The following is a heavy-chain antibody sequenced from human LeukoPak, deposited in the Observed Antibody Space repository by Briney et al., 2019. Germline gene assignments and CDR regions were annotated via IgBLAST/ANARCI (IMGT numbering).Heavy chain of an antibody. Sequence: GASVKVSCKASGYTFTSYYMHWVRQAPGQGLEWMGIINPSCGSTSYAQKFQGRVTMTRDTSTSTVYMELSSLRSEDTAVYYCATDITTGRDWFDPWGQGTLVTVSS. CDR1: GYTFTSYY. D-gene: IGHD3-10*01. V-gene: IGHV1-46*01. J-gene: IGHJ5*02. CDR3: ATDITTGRDWFDP. CDR2: INPSCGST.